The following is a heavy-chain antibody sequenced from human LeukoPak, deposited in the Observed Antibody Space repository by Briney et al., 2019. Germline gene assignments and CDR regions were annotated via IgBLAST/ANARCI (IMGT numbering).Heavy chain of an antibody. Sequence: GGSLRLSCAASGFNFSTYNMNWVRQAPGRGLEWVSFISSSSTTIYYADSVEGRFTISRDNAENALYLQMDSLRAEDTAVYYCARAPAASFDYWGQGALITVSS. CDR2: ISSSSTTI. V-gene: IGHV3-48*04. J-gene: IGHJ4*02. D-gene: IGHD2-2*01. CDR3: ARAPAASFDY. CDR1: GFNFSTYN.